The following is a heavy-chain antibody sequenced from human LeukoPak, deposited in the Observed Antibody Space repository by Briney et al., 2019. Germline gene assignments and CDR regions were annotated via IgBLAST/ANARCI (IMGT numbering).Heavy chain of an antibody. CDR1: GGSISSYY. Sequence: SETLSLTCTVSGGSISSYYWSWIRQPPGKGLEWIGYIYYSGSTNYNPSLKSRVTISVDTSKNQFSLKLSSVTAADTAVYYCARGVWIAAVTYYFDSWGQGTLVTVPS. J-gene: IGHJ4*02. CDR2: IYYSGST. D-gene: IGHD6-13*01. CDR3: ARGVWIAAVTYYFDS. V-gene: IGHV4-59*08.